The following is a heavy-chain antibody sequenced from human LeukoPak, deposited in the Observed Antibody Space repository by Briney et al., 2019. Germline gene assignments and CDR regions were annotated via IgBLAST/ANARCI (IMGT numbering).Heavy chain of an antibody. V-gene: IGHV3-23*01. CDR1: GFTFRGYA. J-gene: IGHJ4*02. CDR2: ISGGGVST. CDR3: ARDLMGIAYRGAFYY. Sequence: GGSLRLSCAASGFTFRGYAMSWVRQAPGKGLEWVSAISGGGVSTYYADSVKGRFTISRDNSKNTLWLQLNSLRAEDTAVYYCARDLMGIAYRGAFYYWGQGTLVTVSS. D-gene: IGHD6-13*01.